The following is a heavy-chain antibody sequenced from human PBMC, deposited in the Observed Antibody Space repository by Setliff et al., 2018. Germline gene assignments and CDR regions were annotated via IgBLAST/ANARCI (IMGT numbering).Heavy chain of an antibody. D-gene: IGHD6-19*01. CDR3: ARHSGGWDSSGWYYFDY. J-gene: IGHJ4*02. CDR1: GYSISSGYY. CDR2: IYHSGST. V-gene: IGHV4-38-2*01. Sequence: SEPLSLTCAVSGYSISSGYYWGWIRQPPGKGLEWIGSIYHSGSTYYNPSLKSRVTISVDTSKNQFSLKLSSVTAADTAVYYCARHSGGWDSSGWYYFDYWGQGTLVTVSS.